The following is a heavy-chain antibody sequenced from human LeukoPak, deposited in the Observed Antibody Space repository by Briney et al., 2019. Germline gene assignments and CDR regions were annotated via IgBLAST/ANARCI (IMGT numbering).Heavy chain of an antibody. CDR1: GDSITSSDHY. D-gene: IGHD3-10*01. Sequence: SETLSLTCTLSGDSITSSDHYWVWIRQSPGKGLEWIGSVSQSGNIYYKSSLKSRVTVSLDTSKNEFSLILTSVTAADTAEYYCARHLYYSASAFWYIDLWGRGTLVIVAP. V-gene: IGHV4-39*01. CDR3: ARHLYYSASAFWYIDL. J-gene: IGHJ2*01. CDR2: VSQSGNI.